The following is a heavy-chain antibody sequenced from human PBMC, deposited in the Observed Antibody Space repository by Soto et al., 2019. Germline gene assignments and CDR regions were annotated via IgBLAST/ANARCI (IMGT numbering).Heavy chain of an antibody. D-gene: IGHD2-15*01. CDR1: GFTFDDYA. Sequence: EVQLVESGGGLVQPGRSLRLSCAASGFTFDDYAMHWVRRVPGKGLEWVSSISWNSNIIGYADSVKCRFTISRDNAKNSLYLQMNSLRPEDTALYYCAKGGPDGFCSGGRFYFDYWGQGTLVTVSS. CDR2: ISWNSNII. CDR3: AKGGPDGFCSGGRFYFDY. V-gene: IGHV3-9*01. J-gene: IGHJ4*02.